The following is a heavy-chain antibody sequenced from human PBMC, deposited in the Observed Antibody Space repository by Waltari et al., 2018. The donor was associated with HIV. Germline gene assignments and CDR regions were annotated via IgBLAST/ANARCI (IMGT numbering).Heavy chain of an antibody. D-gene: IGHD2-2*01. J-gene: IGHJ4*02. Sequence: EVQLVESGGGLVKPGGSLRLSCAASGFTFRNAWMIWVRQAPGKGLEWIGRIKSKTDGGTIDYGTPVKGRFTISRDDSKNMLYLQMNSLETEDTALYYCTTWQVGSSWGQGTLVTVSS. V-gene: IGHV3-15*01. CDR3: TTWQVGSS. CDR2: IKSKTDGGTI. CDR1: GFTFRNAW.